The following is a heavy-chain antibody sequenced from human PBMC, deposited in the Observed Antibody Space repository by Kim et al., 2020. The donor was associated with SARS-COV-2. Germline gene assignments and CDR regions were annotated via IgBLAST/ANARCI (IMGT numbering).Heavy chain of an antibody. J-gene: IGHJ4*02. CDR2: K. D-gene: IGHD6-13*01. CDR3: ARVGSSSWYFDY. V-gene: IGHV3-7*01. Sequence: KYYVDSVKGRCTISRDNAKNALYLQMNSLRGEDTDVYYCARVGSSSWYFDYWGRGTLVTVSS.